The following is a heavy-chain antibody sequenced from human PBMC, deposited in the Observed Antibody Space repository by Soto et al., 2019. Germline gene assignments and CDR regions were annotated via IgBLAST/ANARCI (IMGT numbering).Heavy chain of an antibody. CDR1: GSTHTIYF. CDR2: INSVSGGT. Sequence: QMQLVQSGAEVKQPGASVRVSCKASGSTHTIYFIHWLRQAPGQGLEWMGWINSVSGGTNYAHKFQGRVTMTRDTSTTTAFMDLSGLRSDDTAVYYCARGGSYYAHWGQGTLVSVSS. V-gene: IGHV1-2*02. J-gene: IGHJ4*02. D-gene: IGHD1-26*01. CDR3: ARGGSYYAH.